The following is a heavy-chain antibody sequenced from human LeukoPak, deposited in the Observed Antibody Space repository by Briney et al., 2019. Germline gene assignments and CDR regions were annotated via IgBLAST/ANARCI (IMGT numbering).Heavy chain of an antibody. CDR1: GFTVSSNY. D-gene: IGHD4-17*01. Sequence: GGSLRLSCAASGFTVSSNYMSWVRQAPGKGLEWVSVIYSGGSTYYADSVKGRFTISRDNSKNTLYLQMNSLRAEDTAVYYCARAQPYGEYTLDAFDIWGQGTMVTVSS. J-gene: IGHJ3*02. CDR3: ARAQPYGEYTLDAFDI. V-gene: IGHV3-53*01. CDR2: IYSGGST.